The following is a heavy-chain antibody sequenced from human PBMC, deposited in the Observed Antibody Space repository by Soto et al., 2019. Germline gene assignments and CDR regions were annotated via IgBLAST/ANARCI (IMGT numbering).Heavy chain of an antibody. V-gene: IGHV4-59*08. Sequence: SETLSLTCTVSGGSISSYYWSWIRQPPGKGLEWIGYIYYSGSTNYNPSLKSRVTISVDTSLNQFSLRLTSVTAADTAVYYCARRGGGFDNWFDPWGQGTLVTVSS. CDR1: GGSISSYY. CDR2: IYYSGST. J-gene: IGHJ5*02. CDR3: ARRGGGFDNWFDP.